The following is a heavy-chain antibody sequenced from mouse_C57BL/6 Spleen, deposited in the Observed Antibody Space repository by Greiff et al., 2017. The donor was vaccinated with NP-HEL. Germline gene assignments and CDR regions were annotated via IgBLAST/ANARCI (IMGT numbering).Heavy chain of an antibody. J-gene: IGHJ4*01. D-gene: IGHD2-1*01. Sequence: EVQRVESGEGLVKPGGSLKLSCAASGFTFSSYAMSWVRQTPEKRLEWVAYISSGGDYIYYADTVKGRFTISRDNARNTLYLQMSSLKSEDTAMYYCTNGNPSLYYAMDYWGQGTSVTVSS. CDR2: ISSGGDYI. CDR1: GFTFSSYA. V-gene: IGHV5-9-1*02. CDR3: TNGNPSLYYAMDY.